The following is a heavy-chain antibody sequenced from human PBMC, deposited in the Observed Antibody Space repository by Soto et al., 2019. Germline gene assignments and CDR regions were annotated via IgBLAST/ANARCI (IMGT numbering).Heavy chain of an antibody. D-gene: IGHD2-21*01. Sequence: GGSLRISCAASGFTVSSNYMSWVRQAPGKGLEWVSVIYSGGSTYYADSVKGRFTISRDNSKNTLYLQMNSLRAEDTAVYYCARDSSIPGGHVDVWGQRTTVTVSS. CDR2: IYSGGST. V-gene: IGHV3-66*01. CDR3: ARDSSIPGGHVDV. CDR1: GFTVSSNY. J-gene: IGHJ6*02.